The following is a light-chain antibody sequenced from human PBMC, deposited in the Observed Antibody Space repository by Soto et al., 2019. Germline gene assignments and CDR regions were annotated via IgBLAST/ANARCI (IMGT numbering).Light chain of an antibody. J-gene: IGKJ5*01. CDR3: QQYGSSWWA. CDR1: QHIGSN. Sequence: EIVMTQSPATLSVSPGERATLSCRATQHIGSNLAWYHQKPGQAPRLLIYGASSRATGIPDRFSGSGSGTDFTLTISRLEPEDSAVYHCQQYGSSWWAFGQGTRLEIK. V-gene: IGKV3-20*01. CDR2: GAS.